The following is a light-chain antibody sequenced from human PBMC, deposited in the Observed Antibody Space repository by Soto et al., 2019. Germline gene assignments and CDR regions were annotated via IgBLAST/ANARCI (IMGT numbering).Light chain of an antibody. CDR2: DAS. J-gene: IGKJ4*01. V-gene: IGKV3-20*01. Sequence: ESVLTQSPGTLSLSPGERATLSCRASQTVRNNFLAWYQQKPGQAPRLLIHDASSRATGIPDRFSGSGSATDFTLTIARLEPEDFAVYYCQQCSTSPLTFGGGTKVEIK. CDR1: QTVRNNF. CDR3: QQCSTSPLT.